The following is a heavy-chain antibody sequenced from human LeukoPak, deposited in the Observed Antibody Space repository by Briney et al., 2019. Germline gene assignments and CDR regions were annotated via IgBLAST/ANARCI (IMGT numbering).Heavy chain of an antibody. D-gene: IGHD3-10*01. J-gene: IGHJ4*02. CDR1: GYTFTGYH. CDR2: ITPNSGDT. CDR3: ARDSSWFGGSDY. V-gene: IGHV1-2*02. Sequence: ASVKVSCTASGYTFTGYHIHWVRQAPGQGLEWMGRITPNSGDTSYAQNFQDRVTMTRDTSINTAYMELSRLRSDDTAVYYCARDSSWFGGSDYWGQGTLVTVSS.